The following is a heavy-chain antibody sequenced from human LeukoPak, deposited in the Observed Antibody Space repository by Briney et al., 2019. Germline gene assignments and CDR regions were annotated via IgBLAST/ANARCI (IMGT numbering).Heavy chain of an antibody. CDR1: GFTFSSYG. CDR3: ARDFGPTYYYDSRGYYSGSFDI. V-gene: IGHV3-23*01. D-gene: IGHD3-22*01. CDR2: ISGSGGST. J-gene: IGHJ3*02. Sequence: GGSLRLSCAASGFTFSSYGMSWVRQAPGKGLEWFSGISGSGGSTYYADSVKGRFTISRDNAKNSLYLQMNSLRAEDTAAYYCARDFGPTYYYDSRGYYSGSFDIWGQGTMVSVSS.